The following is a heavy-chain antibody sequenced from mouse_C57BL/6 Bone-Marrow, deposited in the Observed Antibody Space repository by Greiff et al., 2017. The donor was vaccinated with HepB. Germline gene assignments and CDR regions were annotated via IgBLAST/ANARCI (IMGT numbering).Heavy chain of an antibody. CDR2: IDPETGGT. Sequence: VKLQESGAELVRPGASLTLSCKASGYTFTAYEMHWVKQTPVHGLEWIGAIDPETGGTAYNQKFKGKAILTADKSSSTAYMELRSLTSEDAAVYYCTTDLGGYWGQGTTLTVSS. V-gene: IGHV1-15*01. J-gene: IGHJ2*01. CDR3: TTDLGGY. D-gene: IGHD3-3*01. CDR1: GYTFTAYE.